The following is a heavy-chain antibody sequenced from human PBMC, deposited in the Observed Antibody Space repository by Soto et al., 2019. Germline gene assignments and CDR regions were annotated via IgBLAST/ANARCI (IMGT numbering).Heavy chain of an antibody. V-gene: IGHV4-30-4*01. CDR2: IYYSGST. Sequence: SETLSLTCTVSGGPISSGDYYWSWIRQPPGKGLEWIGYIYYSGSTYYNPSLKSRVTISVDTSKNQFSLKLSSVTAADTAVYYCARANYDFWSGSNWFDPWGQGTLVTVSS. CDR3: ARANYDFWSGSNWFDP. CDR1: GGPISSGDYY. J-gene: IGHJ5*02. D-gene: IGHD3-3*01.